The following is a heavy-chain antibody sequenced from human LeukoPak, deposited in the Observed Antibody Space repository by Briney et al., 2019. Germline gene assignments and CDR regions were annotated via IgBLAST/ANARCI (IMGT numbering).Heavy chain of an antibody. Sequence: SVKVSCKASGGTFSSYAISWVRQAPGQGLEWMGGIIPIFGTANYAQKFQGRVTITAVESTSTAYMELSSLRSEDTAVYYCARGGSSTSCPDYWGQGTLVTVSS. CDR3: ARGGSSTSCPDY. CDR1: GGTFSSYA. D-gene: IGHD2-2*01. V-gene: IGHV1-69*13. CDR2: IIPIFGTA. J-gene: IGHJ4*02.